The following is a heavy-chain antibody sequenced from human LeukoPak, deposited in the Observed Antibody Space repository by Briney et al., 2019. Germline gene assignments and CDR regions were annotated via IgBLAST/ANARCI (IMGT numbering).Heavy chain of an antibody. D-gene: IGHD7-27*01. CDR3: ARGPHWDPHFDY. J-gene: IGHJ4*02. CDR2: INPNSGGT. V-gene: IGHV1-2*02. CDR1: GYTFTGYY. Sequence: ASVKVSCKASGYTFTGYYMHWVRQAPGQGLEWMGWINPNSGGTNYAQKFQGRVTMTRDTSISTAYMELSGLRSDDTTVYYCARGPHWDPHFDYWGQGTLVTVSS.